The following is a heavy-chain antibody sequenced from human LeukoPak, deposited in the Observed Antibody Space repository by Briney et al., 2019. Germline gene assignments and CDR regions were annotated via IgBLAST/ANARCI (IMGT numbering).Heavy chain of an antibody. J-gene: IGHJ4*02. CDR2: IYYSGST. CDR1: GGSISSYY. V-gene: IGHV4-59*01. Sequence: SETLSLTCTVYGGSISSYYWSWIRQPPGKGLEWIGYIYYSGSTNYNPSLKSRVTISVDTSKNQSSLKLSSVTAADTAVYYCAIGVEGDYFDYWGQGTLVTVSS. CDR3: AIGVEGDYFDY. D-gene: IGHD3-10*01.